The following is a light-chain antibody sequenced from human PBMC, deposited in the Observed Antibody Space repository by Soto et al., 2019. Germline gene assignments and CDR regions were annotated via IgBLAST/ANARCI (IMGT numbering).Light chain of an antibody. CDR3: AAWDDSLNGPV. Sequence: QPVLTQPPSVSVAPRQRVTISCSGSSSNIGNNGVNWYQQLPGKAPKLLIYYDDLLPSGVSDRFSGSKSGTSASLAISGLQSEDEADYYCAAWDDSLNGPVFGGGTKLTVL. CDR1: SSNIGNNG. V-gene: IGLV1-36*01. J-gene: IGLJ3*02. CDR2: YDD.